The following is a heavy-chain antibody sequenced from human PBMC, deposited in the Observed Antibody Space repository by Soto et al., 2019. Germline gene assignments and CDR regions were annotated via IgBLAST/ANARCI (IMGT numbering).Heavy chain of an antibody. Sequence: SGPTLVNPTQTLTLTCTFSGFSLSTSGVGVGWIRQPPGKALEWLALIYWDDDKRYSPSLKSRLTITKDTSKNQVVLTMTNMDPVDTATYYCAHESYCSGGSCYSGVDYWGQGTLVTVSS. CDR1: GFSLSTSGVG. D-gene: IGHD2-15*01. J-gene: IGHJ4*02. V-gene: IGHV2-5*02. CDR2: IYWDDDK. CDR3: AHESYCSGGSCYSGVDY.